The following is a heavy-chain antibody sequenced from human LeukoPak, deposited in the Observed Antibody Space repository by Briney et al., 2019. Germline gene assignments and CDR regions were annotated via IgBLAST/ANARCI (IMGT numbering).Heavy chain of an antibody. V-gene: IGHV3-30*19. CDR1: GFTFSSYG. D-gene: IGHD5-12*01. CDR2: ISYDGSNK. Sequence: GKSLRLSCAASGFTFSSYGMHWVRQAPGKGLEWVAVISYDGSNKYYADSVKGRFTISRDNSKNTLYLQMNSLRAEDTAVYYCARRGYSGYDFISDFDYWGQGTLVTVSS. J-gene: IGHJ4*02. CDR3: ARRGYSGYDFISDFDY.